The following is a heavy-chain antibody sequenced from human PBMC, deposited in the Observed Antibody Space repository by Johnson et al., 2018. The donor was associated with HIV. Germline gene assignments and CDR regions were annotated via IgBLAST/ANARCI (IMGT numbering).Heavy chain of an antibody. J-gene: IGHJ3*02. Sequence: QVQLVESGGGLVQPGGSLRLSCAASGFTFSDYYMSWIRQAPGKGLEWVSYISSSGSTIYYADSVKGRFTISRDNAKNSLYLQMNSLRAEDTAVYYCAREGWDIVVVVAATRGRGAFDIWGQGTVVTVSS. CDR1: GFTFSDYY. D-gene: IGHD2-15*01. V-gene: IGHV3-11*04. CDR2: ISSSGSTI. CDR3: AREGWDIVVVVAATRGRGAFDI.